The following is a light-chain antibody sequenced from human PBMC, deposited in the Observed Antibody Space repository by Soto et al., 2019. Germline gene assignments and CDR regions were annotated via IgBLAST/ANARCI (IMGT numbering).Light chain of an antibody. Sequence: IVLSQSPSALSVSPGDTATLSCRASQSVSSSLAWYQQKPGQPPRLLIYGASNRATGIPARFSGSGSGTDFTLTISSLEPEDFAVYYCQQRSNWPPITFGQGTRLEIK. CDR3: QQRSNWPPIT. CDR2: GAS. CDR1: QSVSSS. V-gene: IGKV3-11*01. J-gene: IGKJ5*01.